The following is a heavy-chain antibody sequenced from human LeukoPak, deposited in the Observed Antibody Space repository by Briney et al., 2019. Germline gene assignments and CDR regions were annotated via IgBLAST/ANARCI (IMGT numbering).Heavy chain of an antibody. CDR2: IWYDGSNK. Sequence: GGSLRLSCAASGFTFSSYGMHWVRQAPGKGLEWVAVIWYDGSNKYYADSVKGRFTISRDNSKNTLYLQMNSLRAEDTAVYYCARATASVVAASDWFDPWGQGTLVTVSS. V-gene: IGHV3-33*01. J-gene: IGHJ5*02. CDR1: GFTFSSYG. CDR3: ARATASVVAASDWFDP. D-gene: IGHD2-15*01.